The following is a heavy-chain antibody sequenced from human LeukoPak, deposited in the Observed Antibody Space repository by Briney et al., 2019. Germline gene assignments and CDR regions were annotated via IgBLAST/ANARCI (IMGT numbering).Heavy chain of an antibody. CDR2: ISGSGGST. Sequence: PGGSLRLSCAASGFTFSSYAMSWVRQAPGKGLEWVSAISGSGGSTYYADPVKGRFTISRDNSKNTLYLQMNSLRAEDTAVYYCAKRFDSGYHRDYYYGMDVWGQGTTVTVSS. CDR3: AKRFDSGYHRDYYYGMDV. J-gene: IGHJ6*02. V-gene: IGHV3-23*01. CDR1: GFTFSSYA. D-gene: IGHD3-22*01.